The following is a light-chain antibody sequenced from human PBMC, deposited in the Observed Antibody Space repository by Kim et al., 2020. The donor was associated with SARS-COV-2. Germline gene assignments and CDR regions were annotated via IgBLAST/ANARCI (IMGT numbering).Light chain of an antibody. J-gene: IGKJ1*01. V-gene: IGKV3-15*01. Sequence: EIVMTQSPATLSMSPGERATLSCRASQSIRADLAWYQQKSGQALRLLIYDASTRATGVPARFTGSGSGTDFTLTINGLQSEDFAMYYCQQYNYWPPWTFGQGTKVDIK. CDR3: QQYNYWPPWT. CDR2: DAS. CDR1: QSIRAD.